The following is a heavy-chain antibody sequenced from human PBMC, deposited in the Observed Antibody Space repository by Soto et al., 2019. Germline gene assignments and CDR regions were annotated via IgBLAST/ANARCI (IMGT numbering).Heavy chain of an antibody. J-gene: IGHJ4*02. CDR1: GYTFTGYY. CDR3: ARGESYSSGSYYFDY. V-gene: IGHV1-2*02. CDR2: NNPNSGGT. D-gene: IGHD6-19*01. Sequence: ASVKVSCKASGYTFTGYYMHWVRQAPGQGLEWMGWNNPNSGGTNYAQKFQGRVTMTRDTSISTAYMELSRLRSDDTAVYYCARGESYSSGSYYFDYWGQGTLVTVSS.